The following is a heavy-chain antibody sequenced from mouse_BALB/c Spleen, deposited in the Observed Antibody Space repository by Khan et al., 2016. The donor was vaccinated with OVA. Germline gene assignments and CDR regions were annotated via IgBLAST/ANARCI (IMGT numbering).Heavy chain of an antibody. J-gene: IGHJ3*01. Sequence: EVQLQESGPSLVKPSQTLSLTCSVTGDSITRGYWNWIRKFPGNKLDYMGYISYSGNTYCNPSLTSRISITRDTSKNQYYLQLNSVTTEDTATYYCACELRGFAYWGQGTLVTVSA. CDR1: GDSITRGY. V-gene: IGHV3-8*02. D-gene: IGHD1-1*01. CDR2: ISYSGNT. CDR3: ACELRGFAY.